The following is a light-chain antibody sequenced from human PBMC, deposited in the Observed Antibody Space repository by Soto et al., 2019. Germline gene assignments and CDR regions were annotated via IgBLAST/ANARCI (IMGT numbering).Light chain of an antibody. CDR2: EVN. V-gene: IGLV2-8*01. Sequence: QSALTQPPSASGSPGHSVAISCTGTSSDVGGYSSVSWYQHHPGKAPKLIIYEVNKRPSGVPDRFSGSKSANTASLTVSGLQAEDEADYYCSSYAGSNNYVFGTGTKLTVL. J-gene: IGLJ1*01. CDR3: SSYAGSNNYV. CDR1: SSDVGGYSS.